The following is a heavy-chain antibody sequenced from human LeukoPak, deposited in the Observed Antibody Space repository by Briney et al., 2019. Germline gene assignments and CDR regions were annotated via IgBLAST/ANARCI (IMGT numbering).Heavy chain of an antibody. CDR1: GFTVSGNY. Sequence: GGSLRLPCAVSGFTVSGNYMSWVRQAPGKGLEWVSYISSSGSTIYYADSVKGRFTISRDNAKNSLYLQMSSLRAEDTAVYYCAELGITMIGGVWGKGTTVTISS. J-gene: IGHJ6*04. V-gene: IGHV3-11*04. D-gene: IGHD3-10*02. CDR3: AELGITMIGGV. CDR2: ISSSGSTI.